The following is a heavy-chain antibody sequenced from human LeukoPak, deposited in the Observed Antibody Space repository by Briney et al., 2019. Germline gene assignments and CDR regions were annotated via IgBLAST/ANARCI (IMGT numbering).Heavy chain of an antibody. CDR2: IYYSGST. CDR3: ARGMYYYGSGSSYYFDY. V-gene: IGHV4-59*01. J-gene: IGHJ4*02. CDR1: GGSISSYY. Sequence: SETLSLTCTVSGGSISSYYWSWIRQPPGKGLEWIGYIYYSGSTNYNPSLKSRVTISVDTSKNQFSLKLSSVTAADTAVYYCARGMYYYGSGSSYYFDYWGQGTLVTVSS. D-gene: IGHD3-10*01.